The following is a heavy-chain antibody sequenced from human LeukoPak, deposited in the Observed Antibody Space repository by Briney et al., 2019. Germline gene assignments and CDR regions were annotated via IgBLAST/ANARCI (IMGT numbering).Heavy chain of an antibody. D-gene: IGHD6-19*01. CDR3: ATGVAKWLVFDY. CDR2: INPSGGST. CDR1: GYTFTSYY. V-gene: IGHV1-46*01. Sequence: ASVKVSCKASGYTFTSYYMHWVRQAPGQGLEWMGIINPSGGSTSYAQKFQGRVTMTEDTSTDTAYMELSSLRSEDTAVYYCATGVAKWLVFDYWGQGTLVTVSS. J-gene: IGHJ4*02.